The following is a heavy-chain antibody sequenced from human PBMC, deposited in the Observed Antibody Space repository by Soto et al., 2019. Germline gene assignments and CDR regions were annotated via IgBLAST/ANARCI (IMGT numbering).Heavy chain of an antibody. CDR2: IYPGDSDT. J-gene: IGHJ3*02. CDR3: ARRRSPGPERDPFDI. D-gene: IGHD6-13*01. Sequence: GESLKISCRGSGYSFTSYWIGWVRQMPGKGLEWMGIIYPGDSDTRYSPSFQGQVTISADKSISTAYLQWSSLKASDTAMYYCARRRSPGPERDPFDICGQGSMVTVSS. V-gene: IGHV5-51*01. CDR1: GYSFTSYW.